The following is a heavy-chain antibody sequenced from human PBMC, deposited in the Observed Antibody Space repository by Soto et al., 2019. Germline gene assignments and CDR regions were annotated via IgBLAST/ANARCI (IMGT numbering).Heavy chain of an antibody. V-gene: IGHV1-2*04. CDR3: ARSIAARQYYYYYYGMDV. J-gene: IGHJ6*02. D-gene: IGHD6-6*01. Sequence: ASVKVSCKASRYTFTGYYMHWVRQAPGQGLEWMGWINPNSGGTNYAQKFQGWVTMTRDASISTAYMELSRLRSDDTAVYYCARSIAARQYYYYYYGMDVWGQGTTVTVS. CDR1: RYTFTGYY. CDR2: INPNSGGT.